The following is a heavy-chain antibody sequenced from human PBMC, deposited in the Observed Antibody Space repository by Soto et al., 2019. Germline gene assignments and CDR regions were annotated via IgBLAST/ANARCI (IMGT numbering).Heavy chain of an antibody. V-gene: IGHV3-23*01. J-gene: IGHJ4*02. CDR3: ARDHYGDYAGASYFDY. D-gene: IGHD4-17*01. Sequence: GGSLRLSCAASGFTFSSYAMSWVRQAPGKGLEWVSAISGSGGSTYYADSVKGRFTISRDNSKNTLYLQMNSLRAEDTAVYYCARDHYGDYAGASYFDYWGQGTLVTVSS. CDR1: GFTFSSYA. CDR2: ISGSGGST.